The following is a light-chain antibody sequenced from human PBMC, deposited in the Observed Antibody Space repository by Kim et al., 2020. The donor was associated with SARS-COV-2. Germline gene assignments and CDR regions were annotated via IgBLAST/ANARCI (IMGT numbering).Light chain of an antibody. V-gene: IGLV2-14*03. Sequence: QSIAISCTGTSSDSGAYSYVSWYQQHPGKAPKLMMYDINNRPSGVSDRFSGSKSGNTASLTISGLQAEDEADYYCSSYTSSSALYVFGSGTKVTVL. CDR3: SSYTSSSALYV. CDR1: SSDSGAYSY. J-gene: IGLJ1*01. CDR2: DIN.